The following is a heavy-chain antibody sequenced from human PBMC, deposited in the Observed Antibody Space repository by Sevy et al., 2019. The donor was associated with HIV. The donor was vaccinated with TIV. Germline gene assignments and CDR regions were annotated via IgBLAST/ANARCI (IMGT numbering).Heavy chain of an antibody. CDR1: GYTFTSYG. D-gene: IGHD2-2*02. CDR2: ISAYNGNT. CDR3: ARDLSNTSSYYYYYGMDV. Sequence: ASVKVSCKASGYTFTSYGISWVRQAPGQGLEWMGWISAYNGNTNYAQKLQGRVTMTTDTSTSTAYMELRSLRSDDTAVYYCARDLSNTSSYYYYYGMDVRGQGTTVTVSS. V-gene: IGHV1-18*01. J-gene: IGHJ6*02.